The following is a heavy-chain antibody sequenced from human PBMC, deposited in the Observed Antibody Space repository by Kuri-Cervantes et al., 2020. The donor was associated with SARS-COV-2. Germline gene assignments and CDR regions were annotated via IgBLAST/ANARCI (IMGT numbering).Heavy chain of an antibody. CDR2: IYYSGST. Sequence: ESLKISCTVSGGSISSHYWSWIRQPPGRGLEWIGYIYYSGSTNYNPSLKGRVIISVDTSKNQFSLNVSSVTAADTAVYYCARVDFWSSYVDYWGQGTLVTDSS. D-gene: IGHD3-3*01. CDR3: ARVDFWSSYVDY. CDR1: GGSISSHY. J-gene: IGHJ4*02. V-gene: IGHV4-59*11.